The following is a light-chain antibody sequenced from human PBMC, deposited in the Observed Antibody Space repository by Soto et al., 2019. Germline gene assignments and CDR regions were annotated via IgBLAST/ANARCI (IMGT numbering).Light chain of an antibody. V-gene: IGKV3-20*01. CDR1: QSVSSSY. J-gene: IGKJ1*01. CDR3: QQYGSSPSWT. CDR2: GAS. Sequence: ELVLTQSPGTLYLSPGERATLSCRASQSVSSSYLAWYQQKPGQAPRLLIYGASSRATGIPDRFSGSGSGTDFTLTISRLEPEDFAVYYCQQYGSSPSWTFGQGTKVELK.